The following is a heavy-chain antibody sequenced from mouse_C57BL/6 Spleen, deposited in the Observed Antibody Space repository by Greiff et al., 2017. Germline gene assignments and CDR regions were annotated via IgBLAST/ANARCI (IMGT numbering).Heavy chain of an antibody. CDR1: GYTFPDYY. CDR2: INPNNGVT. Sequence: EVQLQQSGPELVKPGDSVKISCKASGYTFPDYYMNWVKQSHGKSREWIGDINPNNGVTSYNQKFKGKATLTVDKSSSTAYMELRSLTSEDSAVYDCARSDFNFLDYWGQGTTLTVSS. D-gene: IGHD1-3*01. J-gene: IGHJ2*01. V-gene: IGHV1-26*01. CDR3: ARSDFNFLDY.